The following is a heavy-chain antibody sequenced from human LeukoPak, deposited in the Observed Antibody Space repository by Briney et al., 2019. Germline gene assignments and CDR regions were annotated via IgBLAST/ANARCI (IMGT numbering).Heavy chain of an antibody. Sequence: GGSLRLSCAASGFTFSSYAMSWVRQAPGKGLEWVSAISGSGGSTYYADSVKGRFTISRDNSKNTLYLQMNSLRAEDTALYYCAKDLDHDYDDYGLDYWGQGTLVTVSS. J-gene: IGHJ4*02. CDR1: GFTFSSYA. CDR3: AKDLDHDYDDYGLDY. V-gene: IGHV3-23*01. CDR2: ISGSGGST. D-gene: IGHD4-17*01.